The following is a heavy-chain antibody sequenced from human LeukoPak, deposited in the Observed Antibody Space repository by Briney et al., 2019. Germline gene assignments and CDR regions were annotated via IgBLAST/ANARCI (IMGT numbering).Heavy chain of an antibody. D-gene: IGHD5-24*01. Sequence: SETLSLTCTVSGGSISSRSYYWSWIRQPAGKGLEWIGRIYTSGSTNYNPSLKSRVTMSVDTSKNQFSLKLSSVTAADTAVYYCAREVVKLPEAYYFDYWGQGTLVTVSS. CDR2: IYTSGST. V-gene: IGHV4-61*02. J-gene: IGHJ4*02. CDR3: AREVVKLPEAYYFDY. CDR1: GGSISSRSYY.